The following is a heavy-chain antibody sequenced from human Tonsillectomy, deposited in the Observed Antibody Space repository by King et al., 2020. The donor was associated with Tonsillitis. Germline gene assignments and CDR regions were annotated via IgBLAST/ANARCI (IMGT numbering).Heavy chain of an antibody. CDR2: IRWNSYSI. CDR3: AKDHTILGVVSNYYFDY. CDR1: GFIFDDYA. Sequence: VQLVESGGGLVQPGRSLRLSCAASGFIFDDYAMHWVRQTPGKGLEWVAGIRWNSYSIDYAYSVQGRFTISRDNAKNSLYLQMNRLRPEDTALYYCAKDHTILGVVSNYYFDYWGQGTLVTVSS. D-gene: IGHD3-3*01. J-gene: IGHJ4*02. V-gene: IGHV3-9*01.